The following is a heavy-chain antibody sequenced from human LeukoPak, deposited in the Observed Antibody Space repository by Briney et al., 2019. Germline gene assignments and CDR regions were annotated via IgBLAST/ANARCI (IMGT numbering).Heavy chain of an antibody. CDR1: GFTFDDYA. J-gene: IGHJ4*02. D-gene: IGHD1-26*01. V-gene: IGHV3-9*01. CDR2: ISWNSGSI. Sequence: PGGSLRLSCAASGFTFDDYAMHWVRQAPGKGLEWVSGISWNSGSIGYADSVKGRFTISRDNAKNSLYLQMNSLRAEDTALYYCAKDNSGSQYFDYWGQGTLVTVSS. CDR3: AKDNSGSQYFDY.